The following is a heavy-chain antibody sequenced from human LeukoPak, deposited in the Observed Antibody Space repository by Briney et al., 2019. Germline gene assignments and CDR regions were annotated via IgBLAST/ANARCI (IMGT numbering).Heavy chain of an antibody. D-gene: IGHD3-22*01. CDR3: ARDSYYDSSGAIFDI. CDR2: INWNGGRT. V-gene: IGHV3-20*04. J-gene: IGHJ3*02. CDR1: GVTLDDYG. Sequence: GGSLRLSCAASGVTLDDYGMSWVRQGPGKGLEWVSGINWNGGRTGYADSVKGRFTISRDNAKNSLYLQMNSLRAEDTALYYCARDSYYDSSGAIFDIWGQGTMVTVSS.